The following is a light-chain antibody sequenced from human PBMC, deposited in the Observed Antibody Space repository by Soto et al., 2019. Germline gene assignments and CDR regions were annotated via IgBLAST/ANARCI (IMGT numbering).Light chain of an antibody. CDR2: EVS. J-gene: IGLJ1*01. CDR1: CSDVGSYNL. Sequence: QSVLTPPASVSGSPGQSVTISCTGTCSDVGSYNLVSWYQQHPVKAPKLMIYEVSKRPSGVSNRFSGSKSGNTASLTISGLQAEDEADYYCCSYAGSSTYVFGTGTKVTVL. V-gene: IGLV2-23*02. CDR3: CSYAGSSTYV.